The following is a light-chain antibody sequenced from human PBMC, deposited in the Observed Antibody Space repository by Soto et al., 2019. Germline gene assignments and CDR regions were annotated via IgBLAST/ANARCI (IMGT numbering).Light chain of an antibody. CDR1: QSISSW. CDR2: DAS. Sequence: DIPMTQSPSTLSASVGDSVTITCRASQSISSWLAWYQQKPGKAPNLLIYDASTFESGVPSRFSGSGSGTEFTLTISSLQPDDFATYYCQQYNSHSKYTFGQGTKLEIK. J-gene: IGKJ2*01. V-gene: IGKV1-5*01. CDR3: QQYNSHSKYT.